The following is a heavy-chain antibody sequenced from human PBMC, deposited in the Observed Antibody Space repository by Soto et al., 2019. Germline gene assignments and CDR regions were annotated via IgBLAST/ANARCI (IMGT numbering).Heavy chain of an antibody. CDR3: ARAPSEGYDNSRLLDY. V-gene: IGHV4-30-4*01. D-gene: IGHD3-22*01. J-gene: IGHJ4*02. Sequence: SEILSLTCSVSGGSISGGGYYWSWIRQPPGKGLEWVGYVLYSGSTYYNQSLQSRVTMSVDTSNNQFSLKLSSVTAAETAVYYCARAPSEGYDNSRLLDYWGQGTLVTVSS. CDR1: GGSISGGGYY. CDR2: VLYSGST.